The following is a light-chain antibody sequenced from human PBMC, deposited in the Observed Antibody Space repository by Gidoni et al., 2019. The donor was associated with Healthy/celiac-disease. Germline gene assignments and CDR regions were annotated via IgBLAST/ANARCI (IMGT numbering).Light chain of an antibody. CDR1: QSISSY. Sequence: DIQMTPSPSSLSASVGDRVTITCRASQSISSYLNWYQQKPGKAPKLLIYAASSLQSGVPSRVSGSGSGTDFTLTISSLQPEDFATYYCQQRRTFGQGTKVEIK. V-gene: IGKV1-39*01. CDR3: QQRRT. CDR2: AAS. J-gene: IGKJ1*01.